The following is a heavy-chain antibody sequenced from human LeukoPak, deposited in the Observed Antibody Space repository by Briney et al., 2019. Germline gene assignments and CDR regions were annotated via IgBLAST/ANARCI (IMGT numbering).Heavy chain of an antibody. Sequence: GGSLRLSCAASGFTFSSYSMNWVRQAPGKGLEWVSSISSSSSYIYYADSVKGRFTISRDNAKNSLYLQMNSLRAEDTAVYYCARGEWSSSPFDYWGQGSLVTVSS. CDR1: GFTFSSYS. CDR2: ISSSSSYI. D-gene: IGHD6-6*01. V-gene: IGHV3-21*01. J-gene: IGHJ4*02. CDR3: ARGEWSSSPFDY.